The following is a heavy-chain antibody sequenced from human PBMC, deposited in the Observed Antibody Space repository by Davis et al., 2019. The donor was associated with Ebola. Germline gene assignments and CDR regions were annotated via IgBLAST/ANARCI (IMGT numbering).Heavy chain of an antibody. D-gene: IGHD6-19*01. V-gene: IGHV4-4*02. CDR2: VWHSGST. Sequence: MPGGSLRLSCSVSGGSIVSNNYWWSWIRQPPGKGLEWIGDVWHSGSTNYNPSLKGRPTLLVDKSKNEFSLKMTSVTAADTAIYYCASLAVAGIGGLDYWGQGSLVTVSS. J-gene: IGHJ4*02. CDR3: ASLAVAGIGGLDY. CDR1: GGSIVSNNYW.